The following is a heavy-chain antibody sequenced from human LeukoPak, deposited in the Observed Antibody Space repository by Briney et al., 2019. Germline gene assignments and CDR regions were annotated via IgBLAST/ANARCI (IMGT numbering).Heavy chain of an antibody. Sequence: SETLSLTCTVSGGSISSYYWSWIRQPPGKGLEWIGYIYYSGSTNYNPSLKSRVTISVDTSKNQFSQKLSSVTAADTAVYYCARQVVVIKGGAFDIWGQGTMVTVSS. CDR1: GGSISSYY. CDR3: ARQVVVIKGGAFDI. V-gene: IGHV4-59*08. J-gene: IGHJ3*02. D-gene: IGHD3-22*01. CDR2: IYYSGST.